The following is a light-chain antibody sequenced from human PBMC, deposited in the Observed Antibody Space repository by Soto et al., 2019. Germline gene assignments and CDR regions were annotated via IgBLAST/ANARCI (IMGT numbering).Light chain of an antibody. CDR2: EVS. V-gene: IGLV2-14*01. CDR3: SSYTSSSTPHHV. J-gene: IGLJ1*01. CDR1: SSDVGGYNY. Sequence: QSALTQPASVSGSPGQSITISCTGTSSDVGGYNYVSWYQQHPGKAPKLMIYEVSNRPSGVSNRFSGSKSGNTASLTISGLQADDEADYYCSSYTSSSTPHHVFGTGTKLTVL.